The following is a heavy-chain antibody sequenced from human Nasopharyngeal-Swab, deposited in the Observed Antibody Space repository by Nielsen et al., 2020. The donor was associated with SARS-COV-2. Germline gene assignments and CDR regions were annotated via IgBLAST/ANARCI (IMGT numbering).Heavy chain of an antibody. CDR2: ISAYNGRT. J-gene: IGHJ6*02. V-gene: IGHV1-18*01. CDR1: GYTFTSYG. D-gene: IGHD3-3*01. Sequence: ASVKVSCKASGYTFTSYGISWVRQAPGQGLEWMGWISAYNGRTYYAQKFQGRVTMTTDTSTSTAYMELSSLRSEDTAVYYCASRGEYYDFWSPHPGGYGMGVWGQGTTVTVSS. CDR3: ASRGEYYDFWSPHPGGYGMGV.